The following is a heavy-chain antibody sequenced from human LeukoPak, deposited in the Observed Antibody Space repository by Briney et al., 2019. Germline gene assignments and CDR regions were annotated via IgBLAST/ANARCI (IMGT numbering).Heavy chain of an antibody. CDR1: GFTFSSYA. V-gene: IGHV3-30*04. J-gene: IGHJ3*02. CDR2: ISYGGSNK. D-gene: IGHD3-22*01. Sequence: GGSLRLSCAASGFTFSSYAMHWVRQAPGKGLEWVAVISYGGSNKYYADSVKGRFTISRDNSKNTLYLQMNSLRAEDTAVYYCARDFITMIVVVPDAFDIWGQGTMVTVSS. CDR3: ARDFITMIVVVPDAFDI.